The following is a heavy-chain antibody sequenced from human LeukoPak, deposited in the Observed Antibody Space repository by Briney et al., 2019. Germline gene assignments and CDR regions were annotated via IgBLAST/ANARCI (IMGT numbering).Heavy chain of an antibody. CDR3: ARYTGGWYSDY. J-gene: IGHJ4*02. Sequence: GGSLRLSCAASGFTFSSYAMSWVRQAPGKGLEWVSAISGSGGSTYYAGSVKGRFTISRDNSKNTLYLQMNSLRAEDTAVYYCARYTGGWYSDYLGQGTLVTVSS. CDR2: ISGSGGST. V-gene: IGHV3-23*01. CDR1: GFTFSSYA. D-gene: IGHD6-19*01.